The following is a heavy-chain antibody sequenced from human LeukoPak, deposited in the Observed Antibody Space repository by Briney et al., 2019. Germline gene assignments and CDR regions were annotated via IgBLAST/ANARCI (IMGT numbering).Heavy chain of an antibody. V-gene: IGHV1-8*03. CDR2: INPNSGIT. D-gene: IGHD3-22*01. CDR3: AREDYYDSGSNDY. Sequence: ASVKVSCKASGYTFTSYDSNWVRQATGQGLEWMGWINPNSGITVYAQKFQGRVTITRNPSISTAYMELSSLRSEDTAVYYCAREDYYDSGSNDYWGQGTLVTVSS. J-gene: IGHJ4*02. CDR1: GYTFTSYD.